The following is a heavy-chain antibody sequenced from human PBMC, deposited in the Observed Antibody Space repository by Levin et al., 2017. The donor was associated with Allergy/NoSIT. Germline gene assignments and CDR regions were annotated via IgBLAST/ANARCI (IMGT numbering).Heavy chain of an antibody. J-gene: IGHJ6*02. V-gene: IGHV4-34*01. CDR3: ARGPQYSSSRARSFYYYDYGMDV. CDR2: INHSGST. D-gene: IGHD6-13*01. CDR1: GGSFSGYY. Sequence: SETLSLTCAVYGGSFSGYYWSWIRQPPGKGLEWIGEINHSGSTNYNPSLKSRVTISVDTSKNQFSLKLSSVTAADTAVYYCARGPQYSSSRARSFYYYDYGMDVWGQGTTVTVSS.